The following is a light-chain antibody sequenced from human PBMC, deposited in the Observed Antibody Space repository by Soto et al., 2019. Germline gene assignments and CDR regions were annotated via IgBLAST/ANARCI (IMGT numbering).Light chain of an antibody. CDR1: SSDVGSYNL. J-gene: IGLJ3*02. V-gene: IGLV2-23*02. CDR2: EVS. CDR3: CSYAGSSTPNWV. Sequence: QSVLTQPASVSGSPGQSITISCTGTSSDVGSYNLVSWYQQHPGKAPKLMIYEVSKRPSGVSNRFSGSKSGNTASPTISGLQAEDEADYYCCSYAGSSTPNWVFGGGTKLTVL.